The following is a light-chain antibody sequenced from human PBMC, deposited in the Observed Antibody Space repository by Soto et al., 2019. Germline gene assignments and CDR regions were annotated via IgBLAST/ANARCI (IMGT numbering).Light chain of an antibody. CDR1: QSVSSY. CDR2: DAS. Sequence: EIVLTQSPATLSLSPGERATLSCRASQSVSSYLAWYQQKPGQAPRLLIYDASNRATGIPARFIGSGSGTDFTLTISSLEPEDFAVDYCQQRSNWPPYTFGQGTKLEIK. CDR3: QQRSNWPPYT. J-gene: IGKJ2*01. V-gene: IGKV3-11*01.